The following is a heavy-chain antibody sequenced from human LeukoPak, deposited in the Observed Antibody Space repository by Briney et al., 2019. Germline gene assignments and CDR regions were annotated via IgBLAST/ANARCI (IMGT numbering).Heavy chain of an antibody. CDR3: AGKIDSSAYTEYFQH. D-gene: IGHD3-22*01. J-gene: IGHJ1*01. CDR2: IYHGGST. CDR1: GYSISSGYY. Sequence: SETLSLTCTVSGYSISSGYYWGWIRPPPGRGLEGIGRIYHGGSTYYNSSLKSRFTISGDTAKNQLSLKLSTVTAADTAVYYCAGKIDSSAYTEYFQHWGQGTLVSVFS. V-gene: IGHV4-38-2*02.